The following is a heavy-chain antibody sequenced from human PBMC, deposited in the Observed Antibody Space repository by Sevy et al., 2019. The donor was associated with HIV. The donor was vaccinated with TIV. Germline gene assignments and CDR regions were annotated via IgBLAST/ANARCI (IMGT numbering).Heavy chain of an antibody. CDR3: TRDVKKYYDILAGYYPQTFDY. V-gene: IGHV3-49*03. CDR2: IRSKAYGGKT. CDR1: GFTFGDYA. J-gene: IGHJ4*02. D-gene: IGHD3-9*01. Sequence: GGSLRLSCTASGFTFGDYAMSWFRQAPGKGLEWVGFIRSKAYGGKTEDAASVKGRFTISRDDSKSIAYMQMNSLKTEDTAVYYCTRDVKKYYDILAGYYPQTFDYWGQGTLVTVSS.